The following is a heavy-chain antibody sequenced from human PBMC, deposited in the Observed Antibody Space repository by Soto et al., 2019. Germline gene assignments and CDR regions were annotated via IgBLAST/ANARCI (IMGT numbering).Heavy chain of an antibody. Sequence: SETLSLTCALYGGSFSGYYWSWIRQPPGKGLEWSGEINHSGSTNYNPSLKSRVTISVDTSKNQFSLKLSSVTAADTAVYYCARKRGTMVRAPAPNWFDPWGQGTLVTV. D-gene: IGHD3-10*01. CDR1: GGSFSGYY. J-gene: IGHJ5*02. V-gene: IGHV4-34*01. CDR3: ARKRGTMVRAPAPNWFDP. CDR2: INHSGST.